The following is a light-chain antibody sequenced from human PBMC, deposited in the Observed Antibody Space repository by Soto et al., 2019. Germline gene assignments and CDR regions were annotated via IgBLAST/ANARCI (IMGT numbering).Light chain of an antibody. CDR1: QSVTGSY. J-gene: IGKJ1*01. V-gene: IGKV3-20*01. CDR2: GTY. Sequence: EIVLTQSPGTLSLSPGERATLSCRASQSVTGSYLAWYQQKPGQAPRLVIYGTYNRATGIPARFSGSRSGSAFTLTISRLETEDFAVYDWEHYGSSSWTFGQGTKVEIK. CDR3: EHYGSSSWT.